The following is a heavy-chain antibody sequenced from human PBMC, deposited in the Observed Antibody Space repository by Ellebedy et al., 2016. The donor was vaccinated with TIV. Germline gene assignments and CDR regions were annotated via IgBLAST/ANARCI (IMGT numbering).Heavy chain of an antibody. J-gene: IGHJ4*02. D-gene: IGHD1-1*01. CDR1: GFPFSDYY. CDR2: ITSGDTI. CDR3: ARLDWSDVDLRHFYFDY. Sequence: GGSLRLSCATSGFPFSDYYMAWIRQAPGKGLEWASFITSGDTIYYADSVKGRFTISRDNAKNSLSLHMNSLRAEDTAVYYCARLDWSDVDLRHFYFDYWGQGTQVTVSS. V-gene: IGHV3-11*01.